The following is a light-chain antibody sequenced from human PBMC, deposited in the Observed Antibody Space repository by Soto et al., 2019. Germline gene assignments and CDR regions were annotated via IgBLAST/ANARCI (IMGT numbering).Light chain of an antibody. V-gene: IGLV2-14*03. CDR1: SSDIRGYNF. Sequence: QSALTQPASVSGSPGQSITISCTGTSSDIRGYNFVSWYQQHPGKAPKLMIYDVTNRPPGLSDRFSGSKSGNTASLTISGLQAEDEADYYCSSYTTSSTLVFGGGTQLTVL. J-gene: IGLJ3*02. CDR2: DVT. CDR3: SSYTTSSTLV.